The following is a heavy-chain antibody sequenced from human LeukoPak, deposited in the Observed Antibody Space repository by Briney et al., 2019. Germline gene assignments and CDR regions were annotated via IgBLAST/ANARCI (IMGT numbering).Heavy chain of an antibody. Sequence: GASVKVSCKASGYTFTSYGISWVRQAPGQGLEWMGWISAYNGNTNYAQKLQGRVTMTTDTSTSTAYMELRSLRSDDTAVYYCARDFLWFGELLHKSDCYYYYGMDVWGQGTTVTVSS. J-gene: IGHJ6*02. CDR3: ARDFLWFGELLHKSDCYYYYGMDV. CDR1: GYTFTSYG. V-gene: IGHV1-18*01. CDR2: ISAYNGNT. D-gene: IGHD3-10*01.